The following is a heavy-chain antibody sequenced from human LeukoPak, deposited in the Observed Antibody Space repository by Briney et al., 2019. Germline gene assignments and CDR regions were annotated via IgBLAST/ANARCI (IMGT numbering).Heavy chain of an antibody. CDR1: GYTFITYW. Sequence: GESLKISCKGSGYTFITYWLGWVRQMSGKGLEWMGIIYPGDSDTRYSPSFRGQVTISADKSIHTAYLQWSSLKASDTAMYYCARPDDYGGKPAAFDIWGQGTMVGVSS. V-gene: IGHV5-51*01. CDR2: IYPGDSDT. J-gene: IGHJ3*02. CDR3: ARPDDYGGKPAAFDI. D-gene: IGHD4-23*01.